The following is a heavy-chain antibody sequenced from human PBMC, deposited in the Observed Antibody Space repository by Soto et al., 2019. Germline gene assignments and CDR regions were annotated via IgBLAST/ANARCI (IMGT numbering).Heavy chain of an antibody. J-gene: IGHJ4*02. CDR3: ARDPGRIVVVPAATATDY. D-gene: IGHD2-2*01. CDR1: GYTFTGYY. Sequence: ASVKVSCKASGYTFTGYYMHWVRQAPGQGLEWMGWINPNSGGTNYAQKFQGRVTMTRDTSISTAYMELSRLRSDDTAVYYCARDPGRIVVVPAATATDYWGQGTLVTVSS. V-gene: IGHV1-2*02. CDR2: INPNSGGT.